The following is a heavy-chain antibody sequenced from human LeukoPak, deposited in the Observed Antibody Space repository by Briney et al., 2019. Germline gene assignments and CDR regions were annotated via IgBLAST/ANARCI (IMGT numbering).Heavy chain of an antibody. V-gene: IGHV3-21*01. CDR2: ISSSSSYI. J-gene: IGHJ4*02. CDR1: GFTFSSYS. CDR3: ARDGGEYSSSPGDY. Sequence: PGGSLRLSCAASGFTFSSYSMNWARQAPGKGLEWVSSISSSSSYIYYADSVKGRFTISRDNAKNSLYLQMNSLRAEDTAVYYCARDGGEYSSSPGDYWGQGTLVTVSS. D-gene: IGHD6-6*01.